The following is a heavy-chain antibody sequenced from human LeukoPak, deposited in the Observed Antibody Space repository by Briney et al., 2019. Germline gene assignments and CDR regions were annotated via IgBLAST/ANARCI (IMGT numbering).Heavy chain of an antibody. V-gene: IGHV4-31*03. CDR3: ARYSGNYLFDY. CDR1: GGSISSGGYY. J-gene: IGHJ4*02. D-gene: IGHD1-26*01. CDR2: IYYSGST. Sequence: SETLSLTCTVSGGSISSGGYYWSWIRQHPGKGLEWIGYIYYSGSTYYNPSLKSRVTISVDTSKNQFSLKLSSVTAADTAVYYCARYSGNYLFDYWGQGTLATVSS.